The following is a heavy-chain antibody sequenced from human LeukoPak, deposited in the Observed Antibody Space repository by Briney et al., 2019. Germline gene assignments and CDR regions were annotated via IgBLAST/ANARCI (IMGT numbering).Heavy chain of an antibody. J-gene: IGHJ3*02. Sequence: SEPLSLTCAVSGYSISSGYYWGWIRQPPGKGLECIGNVYHSGSTYYNPSLKSRVTISVDTSKNQFSLKLTSVTAADMAVYYCARRLQQSRAFDIWGQGTMVTVSS. CDR1: GYSISSGYY. CDR3: ARRLQQSRAFDI. CDR2: VYHSGST. V-gene: IGHV4-38-2*01. D-gene: IGHD6-13*01.